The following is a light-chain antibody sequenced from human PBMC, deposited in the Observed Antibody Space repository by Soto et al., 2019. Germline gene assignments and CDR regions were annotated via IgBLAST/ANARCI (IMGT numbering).Light chain of an antibody. CDR2: SDY. Sequence: QSVLTQPPSASGTPGQRVTISCSGSSSNIGSNYVYWYQQYPGTAPKLLIYSDYQRPSGVPDRFSGSKSGTSASLAISGLRSEDEADYYCGAWDDSLGGVVFGGGTKLTVL. J-gene: IGLJ2*01. CDR1: SSNIGSNY. V-gene: IGLV1-47*02. CDR3: GAWDDSLGGVV.